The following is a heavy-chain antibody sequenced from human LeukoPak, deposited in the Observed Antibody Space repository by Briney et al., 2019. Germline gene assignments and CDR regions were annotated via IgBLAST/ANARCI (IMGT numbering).Heavy chain of an antibody. V-gene: IGHV4-59*08. CDR1: GGSISSYY. D-gene: IGHD5-24*01. Sequence: KTSETLSLTCTVSGGSISSYYWSRIRQPPGKGLEWIGCIYYSGRTNYNPSLKSRVTISVDTSKNQFSLKLSSVTAADTAVFYCASPGYNLYGGLRSWGQGTLVTVSS. CDR3: ASPGYNLYGGLRS. CDR2: IYYSGRT. J-gene: IGHJ4*02.